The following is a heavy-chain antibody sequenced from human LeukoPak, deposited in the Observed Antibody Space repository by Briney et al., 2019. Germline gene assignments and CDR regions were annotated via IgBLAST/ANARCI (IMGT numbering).Heavy chain of an antibody. J-gene: IGHJ6*03. D-gene: IGHD3-22*01. V-gene: IGHV3-11*01. CDR2: ISSSGSTI. Sequence: GRSLRLSCAASGFTFSDYYMSWIRQAPGKGLEWVSYISSSGSTIYYADSVKGRFTIYRDNAKNSLYLQMNSLRAEDTAVYYCARVGDYYDSSGYYRRYYYYYYMDVWGKGTTVTISS. CDR1: GFTFSDYY. CDR3: ARVGDYYDSSGYYRRYYYYYYMDV.